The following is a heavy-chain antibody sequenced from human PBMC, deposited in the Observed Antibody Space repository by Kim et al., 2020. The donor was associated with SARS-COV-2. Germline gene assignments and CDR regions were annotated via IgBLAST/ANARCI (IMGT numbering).Heavy chain of an antibody. Sequence: GSLRLSCTASGFTFGDYAVSWVRQAPGKGLEWVGFIRIKTNGGTAAYAATVKVRFTISRDDSKSIAYLQMNSLKTEDTAVYYCARTSGPNFYYYYYMDLWGQGTTVTVSS. V-gene: IGHV3-49*04. CDR2: IRIKTNGGTA. CDR3: ARTSGPNFYYYYYMDL. CDR1: GFTFGDYA. D-gene: IGHD2-15*01. J-gene: IGHJ6*03.